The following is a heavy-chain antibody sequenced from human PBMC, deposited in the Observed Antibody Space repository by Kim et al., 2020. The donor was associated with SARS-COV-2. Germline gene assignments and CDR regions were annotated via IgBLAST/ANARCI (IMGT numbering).Heavy chain of an antibody. D-gene: IGHD5-12*01. CDR2: IYYSGST. CDR1: GGSISSSSYY. V-gene: IGHV4-39*07. CDR3: AREADIVATIDWFDP. Sequence: SETLSLTCTVSGGSISSSSYYWGWIRQPPGKGLEWIGSIYYSGSTYYNPSLKSRVTISVDTSKNQFSLKLSSVTAADTAVYYCAREADIVATIDWFDPWGQGTLVTVSS. J-gene: IGHJ5*02.